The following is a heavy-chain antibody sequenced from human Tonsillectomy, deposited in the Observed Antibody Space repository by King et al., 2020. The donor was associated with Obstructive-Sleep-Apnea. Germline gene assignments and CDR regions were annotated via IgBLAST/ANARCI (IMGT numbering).Heavy chain of an antibody. V-gene: IGHV1-3*01. J-gene: IGHJ4*02. D-gene: IGHD6-19*01. CDR3: ARARYSSGRCGNYFDC. CDR1: GYTFTSYA. Sequence: QLVQSGAEVKKPGASVKVSCKASGYTFTSYAMHWVRQAPGQRLEWMGWINAGNGNTKYSQKFQGRVTITRDTSASTVYMELSSLRSEDTAVYYCARARYSSGRCGNYFDCCGQGTLVTVSS. CDR2: INAGNGNT.